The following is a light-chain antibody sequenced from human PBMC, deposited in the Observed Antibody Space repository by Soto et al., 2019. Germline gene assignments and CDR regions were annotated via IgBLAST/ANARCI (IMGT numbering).Light chain of an antibody. Sequence: DIVMTQYPATLAESVGERATLSCRASQSVRSSLAWYQQKHGQAPRLLIYCASTRATGSPARLSSSGSVTEFTLTINSIQAEDFGVDYCQHYYSRSPLTFGQGTKVDI. CDR2: CAS. CDR1: QSVRSS. V-gene: IGKV3-15*01. J-gene: IGKJ1*01. CDR3: QHYYSRSPLT.